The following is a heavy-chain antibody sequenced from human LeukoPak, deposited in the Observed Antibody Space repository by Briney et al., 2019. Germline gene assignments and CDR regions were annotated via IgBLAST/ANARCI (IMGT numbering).Heavy chain of an antibody. D-gene: IGHD4-17*01. CDR3: ARERDGDYVGY. V-gene: IGHV3-48*01. J-gene: IGHJ4*02. CDR2: ISSSSSTI. Sequence: GGSLRLSCAASGFTFSNAWMSWVRQAPGKGLEWVSYISSSSSTIYYADSVKGRFTISRDNAKNSLYLQMNSLRAEDTAVYYCARERDGDYVGYWGQGTLVTVSS. CDR1: GFTFSNAW.